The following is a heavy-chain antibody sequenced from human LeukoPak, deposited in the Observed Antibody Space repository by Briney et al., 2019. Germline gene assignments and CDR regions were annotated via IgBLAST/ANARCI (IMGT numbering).Heavy chain of an antibody. J-gene: IGHJ4*02. CDR2: MYYSGRT. D-gene: IGHD3-3*01. CDR3: ARQDGIMISEVVTPGNHWDY. Sequence: SETLPLTCTVSGGSISSTNYYWGWIRQPPGKGLEWIGSMYYSGRTYYNSSLKSRVTISVDTSKNHFTLRLSSVTAADTAVYFCARQDGIMISEVVTPGNHWDYWGQGTLVTVSS. V-gene: IGHV4-39*01. CDR1: GGSISSTNYY.